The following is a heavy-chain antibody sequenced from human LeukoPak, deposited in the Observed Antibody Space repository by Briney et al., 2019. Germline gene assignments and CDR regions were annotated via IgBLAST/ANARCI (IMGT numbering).Heavy chain of an antibody. CDR3: ASSVGSTDY. D-gene: IGHD1-26*01. CDR2: INHRGST. Sequence: ASETLSLTCAVYGESLSKYYWTWIRQSPGKGLEWIGEINHRGSTNLNPSLKSRVTLSVDTSKYQFPLKLTSVTAADAAVYYCASSVGSTDYWGQGTLVTVSS. CDR1: GESLSKYY. J-gene: IGHJ4*02. V-gene: IGHV4-34*01.